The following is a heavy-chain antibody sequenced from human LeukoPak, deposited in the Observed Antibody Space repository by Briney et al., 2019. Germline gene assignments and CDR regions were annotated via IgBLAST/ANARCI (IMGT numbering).Heavy chain of an antibody. V-gene: IGHV4-39*07. CDR2: IYYSGST. CDR3: ARVAARRGYYYYYYMDV. CDR1: GGSISSSSYY. Sequence: PSETLSLTCTVSGGSISSSSYYWGWIRQPPGKGLEWIGSIYYSGSTYYNPSLKSRVTISVDTSKNQFSLKLSSVTAADTAVYYCARVAARRGYYYYYYMDVWGKGTTVTVSS. J-gene: IGHJ6*03. D-gene: IGHD6-6*01.